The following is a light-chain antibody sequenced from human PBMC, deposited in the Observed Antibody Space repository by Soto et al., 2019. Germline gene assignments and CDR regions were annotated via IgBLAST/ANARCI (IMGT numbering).Light chain of an antibody. CDR1: QSISSW. CDR2: KAS. J-gene: IGKJ1*01. CDR3: QQYNSYSPT. Sequence: DIKMTQSHSTLSACVGERVTLTCRASQSISSWLAWYQQKPGKAPKLLIYKASSLESGVPSRFSGSGSGTEFTLTISSLQPDDFATYYCQQYNSYSPTFGQGTKVDI. V-gene: IGKV1-5*03.